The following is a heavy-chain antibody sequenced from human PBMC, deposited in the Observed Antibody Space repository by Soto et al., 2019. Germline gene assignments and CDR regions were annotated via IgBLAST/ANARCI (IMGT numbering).Heavy chain of an antibody. Sequence: SETLSLTCTVSGGSISSSSYYWGWIRQPPGKGLEWIGSIYYSGSTYYNPSLKSRVTISVDTSKNQFSLKLSSVTAADTAVYYCARQANDFWSGYYNQNYYYGMDVWGQGTTVTVS. CDR2: IYYSGST. CDR3: ARQANDFWSGYYNQNYYYGMDV. V-gene: IGHV4-39*01. CDR1: GGSISSSSYY. J-gene: IGHJ6*02. D-gene: IGHD3-3*01.